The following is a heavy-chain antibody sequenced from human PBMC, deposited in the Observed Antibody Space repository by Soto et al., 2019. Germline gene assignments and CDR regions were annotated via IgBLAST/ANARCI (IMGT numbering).Heavy chain of an antibody. CDR1: GFTFNNYW. CDR2: LKKDGSET. D-gene: IGHD6-19*01. CDR3: AGGTGWLIDY. Sequence: EVQLVESGGALVQPGGSLRLSCTASGFTFNNYWMNWVRQAPGKGLEWVANLKKDGSETYYLDSVKGRFSISRDNAKNSLYLQISRLRDEDTAMYSCAGGTGWLIDYWGQGTLVTVS. J-gene: IGHJ4*02. V-gene: IGHV3-7*04.